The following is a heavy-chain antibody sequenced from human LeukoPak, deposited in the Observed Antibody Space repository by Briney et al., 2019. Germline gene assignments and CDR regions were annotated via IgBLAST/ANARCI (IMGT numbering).Heavy chain of an antibody. J-gene: IGHJ6*03. V-gene: IGHV1-2*02. CDR3: ARTTHSGYDYYYYYMDV. CDR1: GYTFTGYY. D-gene: IGHD5-12*01. Sequence: ASVKASCKASGYTFTGYYMHWVRQAPGQGLEWMGWINPNSGGTNYAQKFQGRVTMTRDTSISTAYMELSRLRSDDTAVYYCARTTHSGYDYYYYYMDVWGKGTTVTVSS. CDR2: INPNSGGT.